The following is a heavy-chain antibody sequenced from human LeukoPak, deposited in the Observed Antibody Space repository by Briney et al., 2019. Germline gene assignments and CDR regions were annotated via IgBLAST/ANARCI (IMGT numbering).Heavy chain of an antibody. CDR3: ARGGKATVAWFDP. CDR2: IYYSGST. D-gene: IGHD1-1*01. V-gene: IGHV4-59*01. CDR1: GGSISSYY. J-gene: IGHJ5*02. Sequence: SETLSLTCTVSGGSISSYYWSWIRQPPGKGLEWIGYIYYSGSTNYNPSLKSRVTISVDTSKIQFSLKLSSVTAADTAVYYCARGGKATVAWFDPWGQGTLVTVSS.